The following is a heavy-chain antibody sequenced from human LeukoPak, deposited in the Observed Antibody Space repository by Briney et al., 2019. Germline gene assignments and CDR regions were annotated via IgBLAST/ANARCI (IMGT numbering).Heavy chain of an antibody. CDR3: AKDESGGVVSFDY. CDR1: GFTFSTYG. V-gene: IGHV3-30*02. D-gene: IGHD3-3*01. Sequence: GGSLRLSCAAFGFTFSTYGMHWVRQAPGKGLEWVAFIRYDGSNKYYADSVKGRFTISRDNSKNTLHLQMNSLRAEDTALYYCAKDESGGVVSFDYWGQGTLVTVSS. J-gene: IGHJ4*02. CDR2: IRYDGSNK.